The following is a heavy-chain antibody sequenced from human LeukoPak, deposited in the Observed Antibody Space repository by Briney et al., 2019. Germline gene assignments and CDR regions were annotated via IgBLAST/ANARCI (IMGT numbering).Heavy chain of an antibody. CDR3: AKDTDNYHFDY. V-gene: IGHV3-9*02. D-gene: IGHD5-24*01. J-gene: IGHJ4*02. CDR2: ISWNSADI. Sequence: PGRSLRLSCAASGFNSDDDYAMHWVRQAPGRGLEWVSGISWNSADIGYADSVKGRFTISRDNSKNRLYLQMKSLRAEDTAVYYCAKDTDNYHFDYWGQGTLVTVSS. CDR1: GFNSDDDYA.